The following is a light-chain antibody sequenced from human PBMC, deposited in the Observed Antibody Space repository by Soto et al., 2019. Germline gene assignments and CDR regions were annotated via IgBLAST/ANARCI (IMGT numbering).Light chain of an antibody. CDR1: QSISSY. V-gene: IGKV1-39*01. Sequence: MQIAQSPSSLYASVGDRVTLTCRASQSISSYLNWYQQTKGKAPKILIYAASSLQSGVPSRFSGRGSGTDFTLAISSLQPEDFVTYYCQQTYSNPRTFGQGTKVDIK. CDR3: QQTYSNPRT. J-gene: IGKJ1*01. CDR2: AAS.